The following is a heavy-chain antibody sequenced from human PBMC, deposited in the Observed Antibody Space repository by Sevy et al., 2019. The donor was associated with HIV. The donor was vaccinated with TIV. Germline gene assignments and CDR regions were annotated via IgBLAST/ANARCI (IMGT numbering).Heavy chain of an antibody. CDR1: GYMFSDYF. Sequence: ASVKVSCKTSGYMFSDYFIYWVRQAPGQGLECMGWLSPHSGGTKYAQKFQGRVTMTRDTSISTAYMELTTLRSDETAVYYWAREVGSSDKKSYYFDFWGQGTLVTVSS. J-gene: IGHJ4*02. CDR2: LSPHSGGT. CDR3: AREVGSSDKKSYYFDF. D-gene: IGHD1-26*01. V-gene: IGHV1-2*02.